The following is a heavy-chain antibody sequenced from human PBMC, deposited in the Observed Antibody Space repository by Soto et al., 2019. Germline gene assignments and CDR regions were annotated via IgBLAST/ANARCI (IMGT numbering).Heavy chain of an antibody. CDR2: VYESGYT. Sequence: SETLSLTCTVSGASVSTGAYYWGWVRQRPGRGLEWIGYVYESGYTYYNMSLKSRLTIPLDRSNNQFSLGLTSVTAADTAVYYCVRALRHTAMVYPWFDPWGQGTLVTVSS. CDR1: GASVSTGAYY. J-gene: IGHJ5*02. V-gene: IGHV4-31*03. CDR3: VRALRHTAMVYPWFDP. D-gene: IGHD5-18*01.